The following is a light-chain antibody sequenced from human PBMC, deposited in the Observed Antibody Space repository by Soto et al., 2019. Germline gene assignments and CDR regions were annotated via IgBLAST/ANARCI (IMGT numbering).Light chain of an antibody. CDR2: ATS. CDR3: QQGNNWPWT. CDR1: QSVTNH. V-gene: IGKV3D-15*01. Sequence: EIVITQSPATLSVSPGEGATLSCRASQSVTNHLAWYQQKPGQAPRLLIYATSTRATGIPARFSGSGSGTEFTLTISSLQSEDFAVYYCQQGNNWPWTFGQGTKVDIK. J-gene: IGKJ1*01.